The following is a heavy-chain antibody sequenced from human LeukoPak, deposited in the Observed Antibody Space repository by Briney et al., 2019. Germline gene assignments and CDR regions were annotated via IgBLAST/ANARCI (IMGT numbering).Heavy chain of an antibody. CDR3: AREGRNSGWYYFDY. V-gene: IGHV1-8*01. CDR1: GYTFTSYD. CDR2: MNPNNGNT. D-gene: IGHD6-19*01. Sequence: ASVKVSCKASGYTFTSYDIHWLRQATGQGLEWMGWMNPNNGNTGYAQKFQGRVTMTRNTSISTAYMELSSLRSEDTAVYYCAREGRNSGWYYFDYWGQGTLVPVSS. J-gene: IGHJ4*02.